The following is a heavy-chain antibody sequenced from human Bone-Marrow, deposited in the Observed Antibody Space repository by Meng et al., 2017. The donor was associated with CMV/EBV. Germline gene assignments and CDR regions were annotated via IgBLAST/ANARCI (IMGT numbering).Heavy chain of an antibody. CDR1: GFTFSDYY. CDR3: VREMQGGGYEAWFDP. V-gene: IGHV3-11*04. Sequence: GESLKISCAASGFTFSDYYMSWIRQAPGKGLEWVSYISSSGSTIYYADSVKGRFTISRDNAKNRLYLQMSSLRAEDTAVYYCVREMQGGGYEAWFDPWGPGTLVTVSS. CDR2: ISSSGSTI. D-gene: IGHD5-12*01. J-gene: IGHJ5*02.